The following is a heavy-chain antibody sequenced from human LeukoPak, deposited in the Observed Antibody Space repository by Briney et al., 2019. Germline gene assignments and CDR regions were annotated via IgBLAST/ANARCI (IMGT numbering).Heavy chain of an antibody. D-gene: IGHD5-12*01. V-gene: IGHV4-31*03. CDR1: GGSISSGGYF. Sequence: SETLSLTCTVSGGSISSGGYFWNWIRQHPGKGLEWIGNIYHSGSTYHNPSLKSRVTISVDTSKNQFSLKLSSVTAADTAVYYCARRYSGYEYFDYWGQGTLFTVSS. CDR2: IYHSGST. J-gene: IGHJ4*02. CDR3: ARRYSGYEYFDY.